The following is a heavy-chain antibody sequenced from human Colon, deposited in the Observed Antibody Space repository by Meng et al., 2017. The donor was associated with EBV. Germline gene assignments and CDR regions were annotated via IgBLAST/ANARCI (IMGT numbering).Heavy chain of an antibody. CDR1: GGSISSGTYY. Sequence: QVQLQESGPGRVKPSPXLSLTCPLSGGSISSGTYYWGWIRQLPGKGLEWIAYIHYSGSTYYSPSLKSRVTISVDTSKNQLSLKLSSMTAADTAVYYCARYVFDSSSLYSNWFDPWGQGTLVTVSS. D-gene: IGHD3-22*01. CDR3: ARYVFDSSSLYSNWFDP. V-gene: IGHV4-31*03. J-gene: IGHJ5*02. CDR2: IHYSGST.